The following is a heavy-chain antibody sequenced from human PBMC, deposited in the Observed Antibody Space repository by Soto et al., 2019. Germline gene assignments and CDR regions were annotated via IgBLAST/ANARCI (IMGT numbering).Heavy chain of an antibody. V-gene: IGHV1-69*02. CDR3: ARGRTAVMGYYYYYMDV. Sequence: GASVKVSCKASGGTFSSYTISWVRQAPGQGLEWMGRIIPILGIANYAQKFQGRVTITADKSTSTAYMELSSLRSEDTAVYYCARGRTAVMGYYYYYMDVWGKGTTVTVPS. J-gene: IGHJ6*03. CDR1: GGTFSSYT. CDR2: IIPILGIA. D-gene: IGHD4-17*01.